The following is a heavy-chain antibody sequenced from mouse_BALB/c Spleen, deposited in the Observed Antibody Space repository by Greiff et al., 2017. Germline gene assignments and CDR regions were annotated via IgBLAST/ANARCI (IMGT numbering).Heavy chain of an antibody. CDR2: IDPANGNT. Sequence: EVQVVESGAELVKPGASVKLSCTASGFNIKDTYMHWVKQRPEQGLEWIGRIDPANGNTKYDPKFQGKATITADTSSNTAYLQLSSLTSEDTAVYYCARGTGRGYYAMDYWGQGTSVSVSS. D-gene: IGHD4-1*01. CDR1: GFNIKDTY. J-gene: IGHJ4*01. V-gene: IGHV14-3*02. CDR3: ARGTGRGYYAMDY.